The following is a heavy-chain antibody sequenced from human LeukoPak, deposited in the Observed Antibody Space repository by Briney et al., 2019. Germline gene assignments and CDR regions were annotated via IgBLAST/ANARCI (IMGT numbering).Heavy chain of an antibody. D-gene: IGHD1-26*01. CDR2: ISYDGSNK. CDR1: GFTFSSYA. Sequence: PGGSLRLSCAASGFTFSSYAMHWVRQAPGKGLEWVAVISYDGSNKYYADSVKGRFTISRDNSKNTLYLQMNSLRAVDTAVYYCARGSQRDYFDYWGQGTLVTVAS. V-gene: IGHV3-30*01. J-gene: IGHJ4*02. CDR3: ARGSQRDYFDY.